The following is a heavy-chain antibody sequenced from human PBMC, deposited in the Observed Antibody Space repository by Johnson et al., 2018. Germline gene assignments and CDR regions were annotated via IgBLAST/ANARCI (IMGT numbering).Heavy chain of an antibody. CDR2: ISPDGSSA. CDR3: ARGLYGDYVGSEYLQH. V-gene: IGHV3-74*02. Sequence: VQLVQSGGGLVQPGGSLRLSCAASGFTFSDYWMQWVRQGPGKGLVWVSRISPDGSSASYPDSVKGRFTISRDNAKNTLYLQMDSLRVEDTAVYFCARGLYGDYVGSEYLQHWGQGTRVTVSS. J-gene: IGHJ1*01. CDR1: GFTFSDYW. D-gene: IGHD4-17*01.